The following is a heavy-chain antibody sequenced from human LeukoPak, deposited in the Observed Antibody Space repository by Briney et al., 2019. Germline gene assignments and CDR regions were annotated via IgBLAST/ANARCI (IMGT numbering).Heavy chain of an antibody. J-gene: IGHJ4*02. CDR2: IYGRGETT. D-gene: IGHD3-10*01. Sequence: TGGSLRLSCAASGFTFSSYEMNWVRQAPGKGLEWVAAIYGRGETTYYADLVKGRFTISRDNSKNTLYLQMNSLRAEDTAVYYCAKTAMIKVIINTYPKGLNYWGQGTLVTVSS. CDR3: AKTAMIKVIINTYPKGLNY. V-gene: IGHV3-23*01. CDR1: GFTFSSYE.